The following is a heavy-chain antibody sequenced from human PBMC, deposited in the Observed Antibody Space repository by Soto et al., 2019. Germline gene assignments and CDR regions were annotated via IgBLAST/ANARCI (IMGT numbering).Heavy chain of an antibody. J-gene: IGHJ4*02. V-gene: IGHV3-23*01. CDR3: ANGGWGTVLDY. D-gene: IGHD1-1*01. Sequence: EVQLLESGGGLVQPGGSLRLSCAASGFTFSNYALTWVRQAPGKGLEWVSAISGSDGTTYYADSVKGRFTISRDNSMNTLYLQLDSLRCQDTAMYFCANGGWGTVLDYWGQGTLVTVSS. CDR2: ISGSDGTT. CDR1: GFTFSNYA.